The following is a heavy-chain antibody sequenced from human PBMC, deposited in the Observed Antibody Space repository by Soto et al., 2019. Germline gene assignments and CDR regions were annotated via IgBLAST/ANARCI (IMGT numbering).Heavy chain of an antibody. CDR2: INPNSGGT. V-gene: IGHV1-2*04. D-gene: IGHD6-6*01. CDR3: ASDAEYSSSGYYDRDV. Sequence: GASVKVSCKASGYTFTGYYMHWVRQAPGQGLEWMGWINPNSGGTNYAQKFQGWVTMTRDTSISTAYMELSRLRSDDTAVYYCASDAEYSSSGYYDRDVWGQGTTVTVSS. J-gene: IGHJ6*02. CDR1: GYTFTGYY.